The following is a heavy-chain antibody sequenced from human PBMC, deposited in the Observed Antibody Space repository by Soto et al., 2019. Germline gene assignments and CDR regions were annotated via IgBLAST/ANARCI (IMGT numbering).Heavy chain of an antibody. CDR3: TRDLVAAAATGVYYYYYYMDV. CDR1: GFTFGDYA. CDR2: IRSKAYGGTT. D-gene: IGHD6-13*01. J-gene: IGHJ6*03. V-gene: IGHV3-49*03. Sequence: GGSLRLSCTASGFTFGDYAMSWFRQAPGKGLEWVGFIRSKAYGGTTEYAASVKGRFTISRDDSKSIAYLQMNSLKTEDTAVYYCTRDLVAAAATGVYYYYYYMDVWGKGTTVTVSS.